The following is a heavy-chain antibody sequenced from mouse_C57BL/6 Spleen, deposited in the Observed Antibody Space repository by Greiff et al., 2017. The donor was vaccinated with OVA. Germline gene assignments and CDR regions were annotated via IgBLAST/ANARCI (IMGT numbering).Heavy chain of an antibody. V-gene: IGHV5-16*01. D-gene: IGHD3-2*02. CDR1: GFTFSDYY. CDR2: INYDGSST. J-gene: IGHJ4*01. Sequence: EVKLMESEGGLVQPGSSMKLSCTASGFTFSDYYMAWVRQVPEKGLEWVATINYDGSSTYYLHSLKSRFIISRANANNSLYRQMSSLKSEDTATYYCARGRQLRLREDAMDDWGQGTSVTVSS. CDR3: ARGRQLRLREDAMDD.